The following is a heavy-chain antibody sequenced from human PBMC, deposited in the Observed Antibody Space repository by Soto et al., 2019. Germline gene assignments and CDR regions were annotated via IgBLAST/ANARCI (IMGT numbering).Heavy chain of an antibody. J-gene: IGHJ4*02. D-gene: IGHD3-10*01. V-gene: IGHV3-48*01. Sequence: GGSLRLSCAASGFTFSSYSMNWVRHAPGKGLEWVSYISSSSSTIYYADSVKGRFTISRDNAKNSLYLQMNSLRAEDTAVYYCASHTFYYRSGSKAFDYWGQGTLVTVSS. CDR2: ISSSSSTI. CDR3: ASHTFYYRSGSKAFDY. CDR1: GFTFSSYS.